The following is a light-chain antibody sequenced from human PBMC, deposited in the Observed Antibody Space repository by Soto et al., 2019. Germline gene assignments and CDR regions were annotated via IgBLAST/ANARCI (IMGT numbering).Light chain of an antibody. Sequence: ILLTQSPATLSLSPGERATLSCRASQSVSSYLAWYQQRPGLAPRLLIYDASNRATGVPARFSGSGSGTDFTLTISGLQSEDSAVYFCQQYNNWPFSFGQGTRLEIK. J-gene: IGKJ5*01. V-gene: IGKV3-11*01. CDR2: DAS. CDR1: QSVSSY. CDR3: QQYNNWPFS.